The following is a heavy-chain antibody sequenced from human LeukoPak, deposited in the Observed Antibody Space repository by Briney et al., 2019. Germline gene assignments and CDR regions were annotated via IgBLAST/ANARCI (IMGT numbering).Heavy chain of an antibody. Sequence: ASVTVSCKASGYTFTSYDINWVRQATGQGLEWMGWMNPNSGNTGYAQKFQGRVTMTRNTSISTAYMELSSLRSEDTAVYYCARGTGGNFGVDYWGQGTLVTVSS. J-gene: IGHJ4*02. CDR2: MNPNSGNT. V-gene: IGHV1-8*01. D-gene: IGHD4-23*01. CDR1: GYTFTSYD. CDR3: ARGTGGNFGVDY.